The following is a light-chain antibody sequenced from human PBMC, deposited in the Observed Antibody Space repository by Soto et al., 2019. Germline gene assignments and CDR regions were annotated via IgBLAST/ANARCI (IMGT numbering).Light chain of an antibody. Sequence: QSVLTQPASVSGSPGQSITISCTGTSSDVGANIFVSWYQQHPGKVPKLMIYTVSSRPSGVSQRFSGSKSGNTASLTISGLQAEDEADYYCSSYTTSSTRVFGPGTKVTVL. V-gene: IGLV2-14*01. CDR3: SSYTTSSTRV. CDR1: SSDVGANIF. CDR2: TVS. J-gene: IGLJ1*01.